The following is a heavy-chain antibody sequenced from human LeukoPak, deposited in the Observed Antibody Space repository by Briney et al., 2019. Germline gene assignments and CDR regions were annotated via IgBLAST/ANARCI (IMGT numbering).Heavy chain of an antibody. J-gene: IGHJ4*02. D-gene: IGHD5-18*01. CDR1: GGSISSSSYY. Sequence: SETLSLTCTVSGGSISSSSYYWGWIRQPPGKGLEWIGSMYYSGSTYYNPSLKSRVTISVDTSKNQFSLKLSSVTAADTAVYYCAKSTVDTAMASIDYWGQGTLVTVSS. V-gene: IGHV4-39*01. CDR2: MYYSGST. CDR3: AKSTVDTAMASIDY.